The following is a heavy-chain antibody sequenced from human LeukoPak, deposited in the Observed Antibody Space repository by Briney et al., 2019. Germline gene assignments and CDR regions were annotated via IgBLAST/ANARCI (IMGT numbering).Heavy chain of an antibody. CDR2: IAGDGSST. D-gene: IGHD4-23*01. V-gene: IGHV3-74*01. J-gene: IGHJ4*02. CDR1: GFAFSSYW. CDR3: ARGRPHGNDY. Sequence: GGSLRLSCAASGFAFSSYWMNWVRQAPGKGLVWVSRIAGDGSSTTYADSVKGRFSISRDNAKNTLYLQMNSLRVEDTAVYYCARGRPHGNDYWGQGTLVTVSS.